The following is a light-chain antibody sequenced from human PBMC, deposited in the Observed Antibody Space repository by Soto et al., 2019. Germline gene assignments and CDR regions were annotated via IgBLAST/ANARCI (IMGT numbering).Light chain of an antibody. CDR1: SRDVGYYNY. CDR3: SSYAGSNNYV. J-gene: IGLJ1*01. Sequence: QSVLTQPPSASGSPGQSVTISCTGTSRDVGYYNYVSWYQQHPGKAPKLMIYEVTKRPPWVPHRCSGSTSGNTASLTASRLQAEGEADYYCSSYAGSNNYVCGTGTKVTVL. V-gene: IGLV2-8*01. CDR2: EVT.